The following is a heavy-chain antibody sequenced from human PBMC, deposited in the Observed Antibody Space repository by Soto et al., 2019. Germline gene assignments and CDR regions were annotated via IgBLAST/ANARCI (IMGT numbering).Heavy chain of an antibody. CDR3: ARDNGYYYDSSGYYWHFDY. Sequence: SVNVSFKSSGGTFSSYAISWLRQAPGQGLEWMGGIIPIFGTANYAQKFQGRVTITADESTSTAYMELSSLRSEDTAVYYCARDNGYYYDSSGYYWHFDYWGQGTLVTVSS. V-gene: IGHV1-69*13. J-gene: IGHJ4*02. CDR2: IIPIFGTA. CDR1: GGTFSSYA. D-gene: IGHD3-22*01.